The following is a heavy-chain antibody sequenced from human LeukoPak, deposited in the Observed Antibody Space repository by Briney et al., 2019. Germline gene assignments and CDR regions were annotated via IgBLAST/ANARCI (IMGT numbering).Heavy chain of an antibody. V-gene: IGHV3-21*06. CDR2: ISSSSSYI. CDR1: GFTFSSYS. J-gene: IGHJ3*02. Sequence: PGGSLRLSCAASGFTFSSYSMNWVRQAPGKGLEWVSSISSSSSYIYYADSVKGRFTISRDNAKNSLYLQMNSLRAEDTAVYYCARGGSGSYYGVYEAFDIWGQGTMVAVSS. CDR3: ARGGSGSYYGVYEAFDI. D-gene: IGHD1-26*01.